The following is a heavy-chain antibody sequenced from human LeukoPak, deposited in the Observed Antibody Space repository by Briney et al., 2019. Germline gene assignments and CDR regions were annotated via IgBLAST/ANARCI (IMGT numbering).Heavy chain of an antibody. CDR3: AIPPLSGSGSSRPLAGVDV. CDR2: IKQDGSEK. D-gene: IGHD3-10*01. CDR1: GFTFSSYW. J-gene: IGHJ6*02. Sequence: QTGGSLRLSCAASGFTFSSYWMSWVRQAPGKGLEWVANIKQDGSEKYYVDSVKGRFTISRDNAKNSLYLQMNSLRAEDTAVYYCAIPPLSGSGSSRPLAGVDVWGQGTTVTVSS. V-gene: IGHV3-7*01.